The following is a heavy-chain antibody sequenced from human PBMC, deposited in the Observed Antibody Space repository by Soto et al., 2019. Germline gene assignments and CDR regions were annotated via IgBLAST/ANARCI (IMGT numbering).Heavy chain of an antibody. D-gene: IGHD3-16*01. V-gene: IGHV3-49*03. Sequence: EVQLVESGGDLVQPGRSLRLSCTTSGFTFGDYAVSWLRKAPGKGLEWVSFIRSKASGGTAEYAASVKGRFTISRDDSKSIAYLQMNSLKTEYTAVYYCSRDLLGVSAFDIWGQGTMVTVSS. CDR1: GFTFGDYA. CDR2: IRSKASGGTA. J-gene: IGHJ3*02. CDR3: SRDLLGVSAFDI.